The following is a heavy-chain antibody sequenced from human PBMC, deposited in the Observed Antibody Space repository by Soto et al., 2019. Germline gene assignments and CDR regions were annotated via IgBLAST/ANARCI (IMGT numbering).Heavy chain of an antibody. Sequence: QVQVVESGGGVVQPGRSLRLSCAASGFTLSSCGMHWVRQAPGKGLEWVGVITYDGGSEHYADFVKGRFTISRDSSENTVYLQMNSLRVEVSAFYYCAKEQSSGYYRVVDYWGQGTLVTVSS. D-gene: IGHD6-19*01. CDR3: AKEQSSGYYRVVDY. J-gene: IGHJ4*02. CDR1: GFTLSSCG. V-gene: IGHV3-30*18. CDR2: ITYDGGSE.